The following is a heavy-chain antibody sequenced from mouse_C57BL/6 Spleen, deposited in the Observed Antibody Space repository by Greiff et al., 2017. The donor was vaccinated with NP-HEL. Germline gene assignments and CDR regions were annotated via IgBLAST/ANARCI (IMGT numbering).Heavy chain of an antibody. V-gene: IGHV1-69*01. CDR1: GYTFTSCW. Sequence: QVQLQQPGAELVMPGASVKLSCKASGYTFTSCWMHWVKQRPGQGLEWIGEIDPSDSYTNYNQKFKGKSTLTVDKSSSTAYMQLSSLTSEDSAVYYCATQYYGSSYDYAMDYWGQGTSVTVSS. CDR3: ATQYYGSSYDYAMDY. J-gene: IGHJ4*01. CDR2: IDPSDSYT. D-gene: IGHD1-1*01.